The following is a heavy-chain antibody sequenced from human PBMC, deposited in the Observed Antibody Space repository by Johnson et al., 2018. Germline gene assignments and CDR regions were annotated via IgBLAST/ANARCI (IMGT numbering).Heavy chain of an antibody. J-gene: IGHJ6*02. CDR3: AKDVGSINYSDSSGYYSDGMDV. Sequence: VQRVESGGGVVRPGGSLRLSCAASGFTFTKYAMSCVRQAPGTGLKWVSFISGSGGRTHFADSVEGRFTISRDNSRNTVYLEMNNLRPEDAAVYYRAKDVGSINYSDSSGYYSDGMDVWGQGTTVTVSS. CDR2: ISGSGGRT. D-gene: IGHD3-22*01. V-gene: IGHV3-23*04. CDR1: GFTFTKYA.